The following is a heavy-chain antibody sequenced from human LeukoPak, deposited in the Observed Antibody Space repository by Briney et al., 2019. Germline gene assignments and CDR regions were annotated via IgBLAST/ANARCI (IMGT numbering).Heavy chain of an antibody. CDR1: GFTFGDYA. D-gene: IGHD2-15*01. CDR3: TRDGRAYCSGGSCYSDAFDI. Sequence: GRSPRLSCTASGFTFGDYAMSWFRQAPGKGLEWVGFIRSKAYGGTTEYAASVKGRFTISRDDSKSIAYLQMNSLKTEDTAVYYCTRDGRAYCSGGSCYSDAFDIWGQGTMVTVSS. V-gene: IGHV3-49*03. CDR2: IRSKAYGGTT. J-gene: IGHJ3*02.